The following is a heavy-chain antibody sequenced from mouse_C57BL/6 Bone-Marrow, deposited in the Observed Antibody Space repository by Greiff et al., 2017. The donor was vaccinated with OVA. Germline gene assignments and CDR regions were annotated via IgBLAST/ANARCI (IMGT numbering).Heavy chain of an antibody. CDR3: ARSERIRDYFDY. J-gene: IGHJ2*01. CDR1: GYTFTDYY. Sequence: VQLQESGAELVRPGASVKLSCKASGYTFTDYYIRWVKQRPGQGLEWIARIYPGSGNIYYNEKFKGKATLTVEKSSRTSYMQLSSLTSDDSAVYFCARSERIRDYFDYWGQGTTLTVSS. CDR2: IYPGSGNI. V-gene: IGHV1-76*01.